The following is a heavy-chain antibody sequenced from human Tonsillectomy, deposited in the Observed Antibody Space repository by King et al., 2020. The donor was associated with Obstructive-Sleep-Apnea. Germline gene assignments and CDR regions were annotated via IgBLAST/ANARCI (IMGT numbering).Heavy chain of an antibody. V-gene: IGHV4-39*07. CDR3: ARDKSTTTSAMDV. CDR2: VYYRGST. J-gene: IGHJ6*02. D-gene: IGHD5/OR15-5a*01. Sequence: QLQLQESGPGLVKPSETLSLTCTVSGGSISSSHYYWGWIRQPPGKGLEWIGSVYYRGSTYYNPSLNSPVTISVDTSKNQFSLRLSSVTAADTAVYFCARDKSTTTSAMDVWGQGTTVIVSS. CDR1: GGSISSSHYY.